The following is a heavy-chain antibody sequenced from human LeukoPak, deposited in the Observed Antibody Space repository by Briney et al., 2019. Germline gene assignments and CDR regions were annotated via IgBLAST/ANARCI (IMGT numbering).Heavy chain of an antibody. V-gene: IGHV4-34*01. Sequence: SETLSLTCAVYGGSFSGYYWSWIRQPPGKGLEWIGEINHSGSTNYNPSLKSRVTISVDTSKNQFSLKLSSVTAADTAVYYCAREISLKRSYGSGTSWYMDVWGKGTTVTVSS. CDR2: INHSGST. J-gene: IGHJ6*03. D-gene: IGHD3-10*01. CDR3: AREISLKRSYGSGTSWYMDV. CDR1: GGSFSGYY.